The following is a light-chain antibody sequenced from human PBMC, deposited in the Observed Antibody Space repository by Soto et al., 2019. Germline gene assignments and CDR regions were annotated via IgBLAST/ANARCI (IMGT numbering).Light chain of an antibody. V-gene: IGKV4-1*01. J-gene: IGKJ2*01. CDR2: WAS. Sequence: DIVMTQSPDSLAVSLGERATINCKSSQSVLYSSNNKNYLAWYQQKSGQPPKLLIYWASTRESGVPDRFSGSGSGTDFTLTISSLQAEDVAVYYCQHYYSSPYTFGGGTKLDIK. CDR1: QSVLYSSNNKNY. CDR3: QHYYSSPYT.